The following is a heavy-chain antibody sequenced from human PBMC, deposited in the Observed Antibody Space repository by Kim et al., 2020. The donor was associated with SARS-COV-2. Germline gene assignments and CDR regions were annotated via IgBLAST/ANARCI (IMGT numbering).Heavy chain of an antibody. V-gene: IGHV3-48*03. CDR1: GFTFSSYE. Sequence: GGSLRLSCAPSGFTFSSYEINWVRQAPGKGLEWVAYISAGGSTTYYADSVKGRLTISRDNAKNSLFLQMNSLRAEDTAVYYCAREGVTGNDAFDIWVRGTMVAVPS. CDR2: ISAGGSTT. J-gene: IGHJ3*02. D-gene: IGHD3-9*01. CDR3: AREGVTGNDAFDI.